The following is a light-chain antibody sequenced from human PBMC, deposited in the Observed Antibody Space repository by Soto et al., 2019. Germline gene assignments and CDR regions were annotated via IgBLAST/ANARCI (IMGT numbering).Light chain of an antibody. CDR3: QQSGDSAWT. J-gene: IGKJ1*01. Sequence: EIVLTQSPGTLSLSPGERATLSCRASQSVRSNYLAWYQQKLGQAPRVLIYDASSRARGIPDRFSGSGSGTDFTLTISRLEPEDFAGYYCQQSGDSAWTFGQGTRVEVK. CDR1: QSVRSNY. CDR2: DAS. V-gene: IGKV3-20*01.